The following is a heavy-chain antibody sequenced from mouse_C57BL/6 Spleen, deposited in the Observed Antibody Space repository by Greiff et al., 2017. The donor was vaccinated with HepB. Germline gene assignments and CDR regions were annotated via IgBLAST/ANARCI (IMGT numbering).Heavy chain of an antibody. Sequence: VQLQQSGAELAKPGASVKLSCKASGYTFTSYWMHWVKQRPGQGLEWIGYINPSSGYTKYNQKFKDKATLTADKSSSTAYLQLSSLTYEDAAVYYCGRRNYENFDVWGTGTTVTVSS. CDR1: GYTFTSYW. D-gene: IGHD1-1*01. V-gene: IGHV1-7*01. CDR2: INPSSGYT. J-gene: IGHJ1*03. CDR3: GRRNYENFDV.